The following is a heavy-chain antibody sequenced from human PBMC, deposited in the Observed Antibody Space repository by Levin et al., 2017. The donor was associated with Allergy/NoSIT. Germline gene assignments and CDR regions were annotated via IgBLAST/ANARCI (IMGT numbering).Heavy chain of an antibody. CDR1: GGSFSGYY. CDR2: INHSGST. V-gene: IGHV4-34*01. CDR3: ARIITGTTYSDY. J-gene: IGHJ4*02. Sequence: SETLSLTCAVYGGSFSGYYWSWIRQPPGKGLEWIGEINHSGSTNYNPSLKSRVTISVDTSKNQFSLKLSSVTAADTAVYYCARIITGTTYSDYWGQGTLVTVSS. D-gene: IGHD1-7*01.